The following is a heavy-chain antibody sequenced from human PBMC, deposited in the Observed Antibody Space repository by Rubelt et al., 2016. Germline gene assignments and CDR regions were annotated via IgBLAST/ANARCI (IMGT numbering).Heavy chain of an antibody. CDR1: S. J-gene: IGHJ3*02. CDR2: ISSSSSYI. Sequence: SMNWVRQAPGKGLEWVSSISSSSSYIYYADSVKGRFTISRDNAKNSLYLQMNSLRAEDTAVYYCARDEPNAYYDSSGYYFGGAFDIWGQGTMVTVSS. CDR3: ARDEPNAYYDSSGYYFGGAFDI. V-gene: IGHV3-21*01. D-gene: IGHD3-22*01.